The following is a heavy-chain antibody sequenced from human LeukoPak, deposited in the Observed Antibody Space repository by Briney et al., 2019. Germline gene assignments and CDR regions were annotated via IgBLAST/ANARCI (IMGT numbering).Heavy chain of an antibody. Sequence: SETLSLTCAVYGGSFSGYYWSWIRQPPGKGLEWIGYIYYSGSTNYNPSLKSRVTISVDTSKNQFSLKLSSVTAADTAVYYCARGSSGYDSYFYYYYYMDVWGKGTTVTVSS. CDR2: IYYSGST. D-gene: IGHD5-12*01. J-gene: IGHJ6*03. V-gene: IGHV4-59*01. CDR1: GGSFSGYY. CDR3: ARGSSGYDSYFYYYYYMDV.